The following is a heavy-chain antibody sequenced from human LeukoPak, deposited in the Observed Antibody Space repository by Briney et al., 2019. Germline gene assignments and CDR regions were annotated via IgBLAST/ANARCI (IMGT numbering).Heavy chain of an antibody. CDR1: GYTFTGFY. CDR3: ARDQGAYSGYDPQY. D-gene: IGHD5-12*01. Sequence: ASVKVSCKASGYTFTGFYIHWVRQAPGQGLEWMAKLIPSRGTPSYAQKFQGRVTVTSDTSTSTVHMELSSLRSDDTAVYYCARDQGAYSGYDPQYWGQGTLVTVSS. CDR2: LIPSRGTP. V-gene: IGHV1-46*01. J-gene: IGHJ4*02.